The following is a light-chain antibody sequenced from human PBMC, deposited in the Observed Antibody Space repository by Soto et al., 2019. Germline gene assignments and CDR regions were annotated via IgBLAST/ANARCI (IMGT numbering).Light chain of an antibody. CDR1: QSLLHSNGYNY. CDR3: MQALQSPPT. Sequence: DIVMTQSPLSLPVTPGEPASISCRSSQSLLHSNGYNYLDWYLQKPGQSPQLLIYLGSNRATGVPDRFSGRGSGTDFTLKISRVEAEDVAVYYCMQALQSPPTCGGGTKVEIK. CDR2: LGS. V-gene: IGKV2-28*01. J-gene: IGKJ4*01.